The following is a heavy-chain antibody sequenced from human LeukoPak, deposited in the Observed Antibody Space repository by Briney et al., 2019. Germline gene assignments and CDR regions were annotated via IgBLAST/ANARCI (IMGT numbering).Heavy chain of an antibody. J-gene: IGHJ4*02. CDR2: SCPRGNNQ. CDR1: GFAFRDYC. Sequence: GGSLRLSCVASGFAFRDYCMHWVRQVPGEGLLWVSRSCPRGNNQVYADSVKGRFSISRDDAKNSLYLQMNSLRGEDTAIYYRVRGSIPERGLDYWGQGARVTVSS. V-gene: IGHV3-74*01. CDR3: VRGSIPERGLDY. D-gene: IGHD6-6*01.